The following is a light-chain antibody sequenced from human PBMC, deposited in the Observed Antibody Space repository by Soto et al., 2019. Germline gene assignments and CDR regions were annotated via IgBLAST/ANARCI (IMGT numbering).Light chain of an antibody. CDR3: SSYTSGSTYV. CDR1: SSDVGGYNY. V-gene: IGLV2-14*01. Sequence: QSALTQPASVSGSPGQSITISCTGTSSDVGGYNYVSWYQHHPGKAPQLMIYEVNNRPSGVSNRFSGSKSGNTASLTISGLQAEDEADYYCSSYTSGSTYVFGSGTKLTVL. CDR2: EVN. J-gene: IGLJ1*01.